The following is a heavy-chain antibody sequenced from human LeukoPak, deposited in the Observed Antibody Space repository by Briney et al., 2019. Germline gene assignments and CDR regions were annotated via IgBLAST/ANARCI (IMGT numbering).Heavy chain of an antibody. CDR2: ISYDGSQI. D-gene: IGHD5-18*01. CDR3: AKSRGYTYGEDAVDI. Sequence: GGSLRLSCAAAGFTFSSFGMHWVRQAPGKGLEWVAIISYDGSQIFYTDSVKGRFTISRDNSKNALYLQMDSLRGEDTAVYYCAKSRGYTYGEDAVDIWGQGTMVNVST. J-gene: IGHJ3*02. V-gene: IGHV3-30*18. CDR1: GFTFSSFG.